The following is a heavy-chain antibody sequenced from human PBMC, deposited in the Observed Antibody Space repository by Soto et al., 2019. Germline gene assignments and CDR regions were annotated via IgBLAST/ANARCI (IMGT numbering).Heavy chain of an antibody. Sequence: GASVKVSCKASGYTFTGYYMHWVRQAPGQGLEWMGWINPNSGGTNYAQKFQGWVTMTRDTSISTAYLELSRLRSDDTAVYYCAIDLGCSSTSCYRGYYYYGMAVWGQGTTVTVFS. V-gene: IGHV1-2*04. CDR3: AIDLGCSSTSCYRGYYYYGMAV. CDR2: INPNSGGT. CDR1: GYTFTGYY. D-gene: IGHD2-2*01. J-gene: IGHJ6*02.